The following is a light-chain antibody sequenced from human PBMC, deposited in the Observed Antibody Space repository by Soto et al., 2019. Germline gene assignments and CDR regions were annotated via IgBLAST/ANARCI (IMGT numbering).Light chain of an antibody. V-gene: IGLV2-8*01. CDR1: KNDIGVYDF. Sequence: QSVLTQPPSASGSPGQSVTISCTGTKNDIGVYDFVSWYQHHPGKAPRLIIYEVVQRPSGVPDRFPGSKSGNTASLTVSGLQAADEADYFCKSYAGSNTYVFGSGTKVT. CDR2: EVV. CDR3: KSYAGSNTYV. J-gene: IGLJ1*01.